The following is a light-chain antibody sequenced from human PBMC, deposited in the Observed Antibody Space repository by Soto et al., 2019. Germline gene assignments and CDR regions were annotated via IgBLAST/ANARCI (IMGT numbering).Light chain of an antibody. V-gene: IGKV3-15*01. CDR2: DVS. Sequence: VMPQSPATLSVSPGERSTLSCMAGQVVTTNFAWYQQKSGQSPRLLIYDVSIRATGVPARFSATGSETDFTLTISGLQSEDSTVYFCQQYNNWPFSFGQGTRLEI. J-gene: IGKJ5*01. CDR1: QVVTTN. CDR3: QQYNNWPFS.